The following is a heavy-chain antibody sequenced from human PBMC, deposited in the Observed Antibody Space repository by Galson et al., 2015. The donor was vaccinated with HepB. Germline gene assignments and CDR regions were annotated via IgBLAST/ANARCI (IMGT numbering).Heavy chain of an antibody. Sequence: SLRLSCAASGFIFNTYAMHWVRQAPGKGLEWVAVLSYDGSNKYYGDSVKGRFTISRDNSKNTLYLQMSSLRAEDTAVYYCARGPLLGIAAAGDFDYWGQGTLVTVSS. D-gene: IGHD6-13*01. CDR3: ARGPLLGIAAAGDFDY. CDR2: LSYDGSNK. V-gene: IGHV3-30*04. CDR1: GFIFNTYA. J-gene: IGHJ4*02.